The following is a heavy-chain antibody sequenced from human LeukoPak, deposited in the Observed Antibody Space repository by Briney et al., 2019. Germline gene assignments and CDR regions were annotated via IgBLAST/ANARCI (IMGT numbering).Heavy chain of an antibody. J-gene: IGHJ3*02. CDR3: ARLSYDSSGPTAAFDI. V-gene: IGHV5-51*01. CDR2: IYPGDSDT. D-gene: IGHD3-22*01. Sequence: GESLKISCKGSGYSFTSYWIGWVRQMPGKGLEWMGIIYPGDSDTRYSPSFQGQVTISADKSISTAYLQWSSLKASDTAMYHCARLSYDSSGPTAAFDIWGQGTMVTVSS. CDR1: GYSFTSYW.